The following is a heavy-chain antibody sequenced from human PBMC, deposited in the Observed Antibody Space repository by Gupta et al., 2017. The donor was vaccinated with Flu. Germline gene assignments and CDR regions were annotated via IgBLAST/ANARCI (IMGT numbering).Heavy chain of an antibody. Sequence: EVQLVESGGGLVKPGGSLRLSCAASGFTFSNAWMSWVRQAPGKGLEWVGRIKSKTDGGTTDYAAPVKGRFTISRDDSKNTLYLQMNSLKTEDTAVYYCTTDYFELLYYYDSSGYYDYWGQGTLVTVSS. CDR2: IKSKTDGGTT. J-gene: IGHJ4*02. CDR3: TTDYFELLYYYDSSGYYDY. D-gene: IGHD3-22*01. V-gene: IGHV3-15*01. CDR1: GFTFSNAW.